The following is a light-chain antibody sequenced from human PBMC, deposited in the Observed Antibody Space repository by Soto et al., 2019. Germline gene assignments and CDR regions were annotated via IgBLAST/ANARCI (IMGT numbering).Light chain of an antibody. CDR3: QQYSTYWT. Sequence: IQMTQSPSTLSASVGDRVTITCRASQSISSWLAWYQQKPGKAPKLLIYKASTLESGVPSRFSGSGSGTEFTLTISCLQPDDFATYYCQQYSTYWTFGQGTKVEIK. V-gene: IGKV1-5*03. CDR1: QSISSW. J-gene: IGKJ1*01. CDR2: KAS.